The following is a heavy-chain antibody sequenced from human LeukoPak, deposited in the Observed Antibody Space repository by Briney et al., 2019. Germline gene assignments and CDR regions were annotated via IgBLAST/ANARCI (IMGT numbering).Heavy chain of an antibody. Sequence: GGSLRLSGGASGFIFDTHDMHWVRQAPGKGLEWVAFIRSDGYHTYYADSVKGRFTITRDNSKNTLYLQMNSLRLEDIAVYYCAKPSGSGVDYWGRGTRVTASS. CDR2: IRSDGYHT. D-gene: IGHD1-26*01. CDR3: AKPSGSGVDY. J-gene: IGHJ4*02. V-gene: IGHV3-30*02. CDR1: GFIFDTHD.